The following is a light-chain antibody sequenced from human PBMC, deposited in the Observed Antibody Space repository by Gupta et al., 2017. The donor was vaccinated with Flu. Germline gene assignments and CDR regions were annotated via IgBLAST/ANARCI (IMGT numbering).Light chain of an antibody. V-gene: IGLV2-14*01. J-gene: IGLJ3*02. CDR1: SSDVGGYKF. CDR3: SSYSSSSTRV. CDR2: EVS. Sequence: QSALTQPASVSGSPGQSITISCTGTSSDVGGYKFVSWYQQHPGKAPKLMIYEVSNRASGASYRFSGSKSGNTASLTISGLRAEDEANYYCSSYSSSSTRVFGGGTKVTVL.